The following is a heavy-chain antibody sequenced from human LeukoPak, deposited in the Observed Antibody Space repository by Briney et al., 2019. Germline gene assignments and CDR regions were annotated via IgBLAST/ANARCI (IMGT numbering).Heavy chain of an antibody. CDR2: ISGSGGST. CDR1: GFTFSSYA. D-gene: IGHD3-3*01. Sequence: PGGSLRLSCAASGFTFSSYAMSWVRQAPWKGLEWVSAISGSGGSTYYADSVKGRFTISRDNSKNTLYLQMNSLRAEDTAVYYCAKDPRYTIFGVLFPPNWFDPWGQGTLVTVSS. J-gene: IGHJ5*02. CDR3: AKDPRYTIFGVLFPPNWFDP. V-gene: IGHV3-23*01.